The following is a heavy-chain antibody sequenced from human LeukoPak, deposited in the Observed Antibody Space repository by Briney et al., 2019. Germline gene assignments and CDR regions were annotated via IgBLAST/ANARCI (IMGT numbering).Heavy chain of an antibody. CDR3: ARDTYDSSGYYAHLDY. V-gene: IGHV4-59*12. Sequence: SETLSLTCSVSGGSISSFYWSWIRQPPGKGLEWIGYIYYSGSTNYNPSLKSRVTISADTSKNQLSLKLSSVTAADTAVYYCARDTYDSSGYYAHLDYWGQGTLVTVSS. J-gene: IGHJ4*02. D-gene: IGHD3-22*01. CDR2: IYYSGST. CDR1: GGSISSFY.